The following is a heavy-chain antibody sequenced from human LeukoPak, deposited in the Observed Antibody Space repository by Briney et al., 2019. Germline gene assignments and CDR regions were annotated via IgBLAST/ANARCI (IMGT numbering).Heavy chain of an antibody. D-gene: IGHD2-2*01. CDR2: ISGSGRTM. V-gene: IGHV3-48*03. Sequence: PGGSLRLSCAASGFTFSSYEMNWVRQAPGKGLEWVSYISGSGRTMSYADSVKGRFTISRDNAKNSLYLQMNSLRAEDTAVYYCAGGYYSASRVDYWGQGALVTISS. CDR1: GFTFSSYE. CDR3: AGGYYSASRVDY. J-gene: IGHJ4*02.